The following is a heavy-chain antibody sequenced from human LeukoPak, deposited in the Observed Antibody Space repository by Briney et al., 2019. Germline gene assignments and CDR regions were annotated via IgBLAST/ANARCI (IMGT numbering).Heavy chain of an antibody. Sequence: PSETLSLTCAVYGGSFSHYYWSWIRQSPGMGLEWIGEINDSGTINYNPSPMSRVTISLDKSKNQFSLKLSSATAADTAVYYCARRWNYGRNYYIDVWGKGATVSVSS. CDR2: INDSGTI. D-gene: IGHD1-7*01. V-gene: IGHV4-34*01. CDR3: ARRWNYGRNYYIDV. J-gene: IGHJ6*03. CDR1: GGSFSHYY.